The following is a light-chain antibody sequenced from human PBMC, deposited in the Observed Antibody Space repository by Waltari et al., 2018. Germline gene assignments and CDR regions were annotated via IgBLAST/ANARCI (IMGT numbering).Light chain of an antibody. V-gene: IGKV1D-12*01. Sequence: DIQMTHSPSSVSASVGYRVTITCRASQGLDNWVSWYQQKPGEPPRLLIYYISNLETGVPSSFSGSGSGTDFTLTINSLQPEDYATYYCQQASRFPRTFGGGTKVDVK. CDR2: YIS. CDR1: QGLDNW. J-gene: IGKJ4*01. CDR3: QQASRFPRT.